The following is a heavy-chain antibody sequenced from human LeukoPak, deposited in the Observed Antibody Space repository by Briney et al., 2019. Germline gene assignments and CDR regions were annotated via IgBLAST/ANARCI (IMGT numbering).Heavy chain of an antibody. CDR2: LSRSGINI. V-gene: IGHV3-48*03. CDR1: GFTFSSYE. J-gene: IGHJ4*02. CDR3: ARRVIVVGLDY. Sequence: GGSLRLSCAASGFTFSSYEMHWVRQAPGKGLEWVSYLSRSGINIYYADSVKGRFTISRDNAKNSLYLQMNSLRAEDTAVYYCARRVIVVGLDYWGQGTLVTVSS. D-gene: IGHD3-22*01.